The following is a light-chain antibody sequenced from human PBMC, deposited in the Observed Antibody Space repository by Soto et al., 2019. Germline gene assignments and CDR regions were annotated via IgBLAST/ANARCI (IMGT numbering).Light chain of an antibody. Sequence: QSALTQPASVSGSLGQSITISCTGTSSDVGSYKYVSWYQQHPGKAPRLMIYEVSYRPSGVSNRFSGSKSGNTASLTISGLQAEDEADYYCSSYTSSNTLVFGGGTQLTVL. CDR2: EVS. V-gene: IGLV2-14*01. J-gene: IGLJ7*01. CDR3: SSYTSSNTLV. CDR1: SSDVGSYKY.